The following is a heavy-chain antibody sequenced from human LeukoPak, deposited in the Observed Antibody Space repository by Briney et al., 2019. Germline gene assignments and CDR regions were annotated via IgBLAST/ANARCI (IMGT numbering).Heavy chain of an antibody. V-gene: IGHV4-39*01. CDR2: IYYSGST. CDR1: GGSISSSSYY. Sequence: SETLSLTCTVSGGSISSSSYYWGWIRQPPGKGLEWIGSIYYSGSTYYNPSLKSRVTISVDTSKNQFSLKLSSVTAADTAVYYCARLNLQVVPAYMDYWGQGTLVTVSS. CDR3: ARLNLQVVPAYMDY. J-gene: IGHJ4*02. D-gene: IGHD2-2*01.